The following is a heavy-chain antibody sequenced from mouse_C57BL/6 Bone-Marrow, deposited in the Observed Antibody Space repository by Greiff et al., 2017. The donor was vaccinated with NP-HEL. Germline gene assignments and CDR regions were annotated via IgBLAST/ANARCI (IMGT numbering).Heavy chain of an antibody. CDR2: IDPATGGT. V-gene: IGHV1-15*01. CDR1: GYTFTDYE. J-gene: IGHJ3*01. Sequence: VQLQQPGAELVRPGASVTLSCKASGYTFTDYEMHWVKQTPVHGLEWIGAIDPATGGTAYNQKFKGKAILTADKSSSTAYMELRSLTSEDSAVYYCARFSRFRPYWFAYRGQGTLVTVSA. CDR3: ARFSRFRPYWFAY. D-gene: IGHD3-2*02.